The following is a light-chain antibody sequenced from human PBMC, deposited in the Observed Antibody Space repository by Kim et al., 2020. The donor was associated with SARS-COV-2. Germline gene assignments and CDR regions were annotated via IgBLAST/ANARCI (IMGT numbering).Light chain of an antibody. CDR1: SSNIGSNT. CDR3: ATWDDSLDVWM. V-gene: IGLV1-44*01. CDR2: TND. J-gene: IGLJ3*02. Sequence: ELTQPPSASGTPGQRVTISCSGSSSNIGSNTVNWYQQFPGTAPKLLIDTNDRRPSGVSDRVSCSKSGTSASLAISGLQSEDEADYYCATWDDSLDVWMFGGGTQLTVL.